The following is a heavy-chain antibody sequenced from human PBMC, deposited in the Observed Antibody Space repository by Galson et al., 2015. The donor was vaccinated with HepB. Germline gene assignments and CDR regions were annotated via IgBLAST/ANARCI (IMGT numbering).Heavy chain of an antibody. CDR3: ARFEIVVVPGGGWFDP. Sequence: SLRLSCAASGFTFSSYWMSWVRQAPGKGLEWVANIKQDGSEKYYVDSVKGRFTISRDNAKNSLYLQMNSLRAEDTAVYYCARFEIVVVPGGGWFDPWGQGTLVTVSS. V-gene: IGHV3-7*01. CDR1: GFTFSSYW. D-gene: IGHD2-2*01. CDR2: IKQDGSEK. J-gene: IGHJ5*02.